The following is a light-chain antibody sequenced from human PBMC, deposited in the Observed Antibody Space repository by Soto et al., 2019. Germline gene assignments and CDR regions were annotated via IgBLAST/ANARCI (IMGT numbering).Light chain of an antibody. J-gene: IGKJ1*01. V-gene: IGKV3-20*01. CDR2: GAS. Sequence: ETVLTQSPGTLSLSPGERATLSCRASQSISSTYLAWYHQKPGQAPRLLIYGASRRATGIPDRFSGSGSGTDVTLTISRLEPEDFAVYYCQQYGSSPWTFGQGTKVEIK. CDR1: QSISSTY. CDR3: QQYGSSPWT.